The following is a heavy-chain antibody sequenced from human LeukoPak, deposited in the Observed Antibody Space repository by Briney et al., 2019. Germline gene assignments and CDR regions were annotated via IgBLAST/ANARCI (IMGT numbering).Heavy chain of an antibody. CDR3: ARLFSDSSGPLD. CDR2: IYYSGST. J-gene: IGHJ4*02. D-gene: IGHD3-22*01. V-gene: IGHV4-59*01. Sequence: SETLSLTCTVSGGSISSYYWSWIRQPPGKGLEWIGYIYYSGSTNYNPSLKSRVTISVDTSKNQFSLKLSSVTAADTAVYYCARLFSDSSGPLDWGQGTLVTVSS. CDR1: GGSISSYY.